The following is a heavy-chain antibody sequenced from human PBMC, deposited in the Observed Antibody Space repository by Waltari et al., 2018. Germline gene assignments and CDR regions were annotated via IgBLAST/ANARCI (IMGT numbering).Heavy chain of an antibody. CDR3: ARDRGGGLYLDS. D-gene: IGHD2-15*01. CDR1: GDSMISNYF. V-gene: IGHV4-4*02. CDR2: VKRGGGT. Sequence: QLQLQESGPGLVKPSGTLSLTCVVSGDSMISNYFWSWVRQSPEKGLEWIGQVKRGGGTNYRPSFASRVIMSLDTSSNHFSLNMHSATAADTAVYYCARDRGGGLYLDSWGRESWSLSPQ. J-gene: IGHJ4*02.